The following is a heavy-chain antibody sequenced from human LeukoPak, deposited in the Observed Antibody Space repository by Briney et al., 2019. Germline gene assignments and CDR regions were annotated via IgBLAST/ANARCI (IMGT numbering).Heavy chain of an antibody. Sequence: GGTLRLSCAASGFTFSSYWMSWVRQAPGKGLEWVANIKRDGSEKYYVDSVKGRFTISRDNAKNTLYLQMNSLRAEDTAVYYCARARQVVAAYDYWGQGTLVTVSS. D-gene: IGHD2-15*01. CDR2: IKRDGSEK. V-gene: IGHV3-7*01. J-gene: IGHJ4*02. CDR3: ARARQVVAAYDY. CDR1: GFTFSSYW.